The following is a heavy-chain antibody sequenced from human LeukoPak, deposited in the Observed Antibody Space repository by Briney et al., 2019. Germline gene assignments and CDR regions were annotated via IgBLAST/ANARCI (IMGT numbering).Heavy chain of an antibody. CDR2: IYYSGST. CDR1: GGSISSYY. CDR3: ARGRSYYDFWSGYSNWFDP. D-gene: IGHD3-3*01. V-gene: IGHV4-59*12. Sequence: SETLSLTCTVSGGSISSYYWSWIRQPPGKGLEWIGYIYYSGSTNYNPSLKSRVTISVDTSNNQFSLKLSSVTAADTAVYYCARGRSYYDFWSGYSNWFDPWGQGTLVTVSS. J-gene: IGHJ5*02.